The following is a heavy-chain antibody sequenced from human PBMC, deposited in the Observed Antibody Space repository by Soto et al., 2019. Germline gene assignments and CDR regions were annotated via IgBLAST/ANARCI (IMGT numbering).Heavy chain of an antibody. CDR2: IDPASSTI. CDR3: ARGYRAYYYMGV. V-gene: IGHV3-48*01. Sequence: EVQLVESGGGLVQPGGSLRLSCAASGFPLGTYSMSWVRQAPGKGLEWVAYIDPASSTIYYADSVRGRFTISRDNANNSLSLQMNRLRAEDTAFYYCARGYRAYYYMGVWGKGTTATVSS. CDR1: GFPLGTYS. D-gene: IGHD1-20*01. J-gene: IGHJ6*03.